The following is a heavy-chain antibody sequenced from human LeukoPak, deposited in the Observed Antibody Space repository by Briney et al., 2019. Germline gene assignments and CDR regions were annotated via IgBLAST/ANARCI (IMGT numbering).Heavy chain of an antibody. D-gene: IGHD4-23*01. Sequence: PSETLSLTCTVSGGSISTYYWSCIRQPPGKGLEWIGHIYYSGSTNYNPSLKSRVTISVDTSKNQFSLKLSSVTAADTAIYYCARIYGGNSDWFDPWGQGTLVTVSS. CDR1: GGSISTYY. V-gene: IGHV4-59*08. CDR2: IYYSGST. J-gene: IGHJ5*02. CDR3: ARIYGGNSDWFDP.